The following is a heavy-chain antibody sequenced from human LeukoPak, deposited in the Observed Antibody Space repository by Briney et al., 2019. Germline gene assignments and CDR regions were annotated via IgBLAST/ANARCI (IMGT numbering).Heavy chain of an antibody. CDR2: ISSSSSTL. Sequence: GGSLRLSCAASGFTFSSYSMNWVRQAPGKGLEWVSYISSSSSTLYYADSVKGRFTISRDNAKNSLYLQMNSLRAEDTAVYYCASWRDVAVARGLDYWGQGTLVTVSS. CDR3: ASWRDVAVARGLDY. CDR1: GFTFSSYS. D-gene: IGHD6-19*01. J-gene: IGHJ4*02. V-gene: IGHV3-48*04.